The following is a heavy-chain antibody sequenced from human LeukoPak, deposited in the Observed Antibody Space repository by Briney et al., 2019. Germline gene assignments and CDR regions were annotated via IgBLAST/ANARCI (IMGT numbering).Heavy chain of an antibody. CDR1: GYSISSGYY. CDR3: ARGLGGVGATTSLN. Sequence: SETLSLTCTVSGYSISSGYYWGWIRQPPGKGLEWIGSIYYSGSTYYNPSLKSRVTISVDTSKNQFSLKLSSVTAADTAVYYCARGLGGVGATTSLNWGQGTLVTVSS. J-gene: IGHJ4*02. V-gene: IGHV4-38-2*02. D-gene: IGHD1-26*01. CDR2: IYYSGST.